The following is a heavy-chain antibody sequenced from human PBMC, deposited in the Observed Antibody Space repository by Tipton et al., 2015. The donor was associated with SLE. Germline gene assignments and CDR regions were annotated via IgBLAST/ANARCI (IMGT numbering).Heavy chain of an antibody. CDR1: IGSTSNYS. CDR2: IYYSGST. Sequence: TLSLTCIVSIGSTSNYSWNWIRQPPGKGLEWIGYIYYSGSTNYNPSLRSRVTISLDTSKNQFSLKLSSVPAADTAVYYCARDSNFGVGRQAFAIWSQGTMVTVSS. D-gene: IGHD3-3*01. V-gene: IGHV4-59*01. J-gene: IGHJ3*02. CDR3: ARDSNFGVGRQAFAI.